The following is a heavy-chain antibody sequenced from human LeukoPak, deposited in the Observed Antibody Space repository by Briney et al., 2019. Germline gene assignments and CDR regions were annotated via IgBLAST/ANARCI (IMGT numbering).Heavy chain of an antibody. Sequence: GGSLRLSCAASGFTFSSYEMNWVRQAPGKGLEWVSYISSSGSTIYYADPVKGRFTISRDNAKNSLYLQMNSLRAEDTAVYYCAREGNNWNHFDYWGQGTLVTVSS. CDR2: ISSSGSTI. CDR1: GFTFSSYE. D-gene: IGHD1-20*01. CDR3: AREGNNWNHFDY. J-gene: IGHJ4*02. V-gene: IGHV3-48*03.